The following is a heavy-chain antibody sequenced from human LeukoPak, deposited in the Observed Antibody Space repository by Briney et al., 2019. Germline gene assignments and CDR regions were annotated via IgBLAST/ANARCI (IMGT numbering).Heavy chain of an antibody. CDR3: AKIEGSSSYYFDY. J-gene: IGHJ4*02. CDR1: GFTFSTYG. Sequence: GGSLRLSCAVSGFTFSTYGMHWVRQAPGKGLEWVAVVWYDGSNKYYADSVKGRFTISRDNSKNTLYLQMSSLRTEDTAVYYCAKIEGSSSYYFDYWGQGTLVTVSS. D-gene: IGHD6-6*01. V-gene: IGHV3-33*03. CDR2: VWYDGSNK.